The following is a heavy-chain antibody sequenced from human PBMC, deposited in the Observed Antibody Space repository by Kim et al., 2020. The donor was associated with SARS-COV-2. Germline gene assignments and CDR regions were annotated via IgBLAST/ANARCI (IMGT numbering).Heavy chain of an antibody. D-gene: IGHD3-10*01. Sequence: ASVKVSCKASGYTFTSYAMNWVRQAPGQGLEWMGWINTNTGNPTYAQGFTGRFVFSLDTSVSTAYLQISSLKAEDTAVYYCARARVTMVRGVKGVNNWFDPWGQGTLVTVSS. CDR1: GYTFTSYA. CDR2: INTNTGNP. CDR3: ARARVTMVRGVKGVNNWFDP. J-gene: IGHJ5*02. V-gene: IGHV7-4-1*02.